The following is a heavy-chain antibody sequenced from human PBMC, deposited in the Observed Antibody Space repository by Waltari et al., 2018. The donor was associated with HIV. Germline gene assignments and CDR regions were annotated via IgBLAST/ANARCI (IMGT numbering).Heavy chain of an antibody. V-gene: IGHV1-24*01. CDR2: SVRAMHEPT. CDR3: ATQSFWSSGNYHFDY. D-gene: IGHD1-26*01. Sequence: QVHQAQTGAEVKTAGAPVKVPCKVSGYKPPNLSIHWVRQAPVKSLEWVGSSVRAMHEPTLCAQRFLGRVTLTEDTSPSPAYMELSGLMSDDMALSYCATQSFWSSGNYHFDYWGQGTLVTVS. CDR1: GYKPPNLS. J-gene: IGHJ4*01.